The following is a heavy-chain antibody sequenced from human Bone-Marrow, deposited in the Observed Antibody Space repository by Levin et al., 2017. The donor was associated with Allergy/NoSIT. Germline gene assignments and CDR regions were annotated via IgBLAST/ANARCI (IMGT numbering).Heavy chain of an antibody. CDR1: GFTFSSAA. D-gene: IGHD1-1*01. V-gene: IGHV3-23*01. CDR3: AKDIQLTY. J-gene: IGHJ4*02. CDR2: ISASGANT. Sequence: GESLKISCATSGFTFSSAAMSWVRQAPGKGLEWVSLISASGANTYYADSVKGRFYISRDSSKNTLYLQMNSLRADDSAVYYCAKDIQLTYWGQGTLLPVSS.